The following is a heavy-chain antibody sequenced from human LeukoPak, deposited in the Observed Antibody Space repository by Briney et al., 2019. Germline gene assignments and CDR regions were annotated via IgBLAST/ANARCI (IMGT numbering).Heavy chain of an antibody. J-gene: IGHJ5*02. CDR3: TRENYVPDS. CDR1: GYTFSPNW. CDR2: ISNGGGAT. V-gene: IGHV3-7*03. Sequence: PGGSLRLSCVASGYTFSPNWMSWVRQIPGKGLGWVASISNGGGATYYVDFVRGRFTISRDDAKNSLFLQMNGLRSDDTAVYYCTRENYVPDSWGQGTLVTVSS. D-gene: IGHD3-10*02.